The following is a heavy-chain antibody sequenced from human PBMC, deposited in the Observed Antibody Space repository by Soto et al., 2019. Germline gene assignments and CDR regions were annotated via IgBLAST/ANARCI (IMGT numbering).Heavy chain of an antibody. V-gene: IGHV2-70*01. CDR3: ARIRISSGYYLFDY. Sequence: SGPTLVNPTQTLTLTCAFSGFSLSTSGMCVSWIRQPPGKALEWLTIIDWDDDKYYNTPLKTRLTISKDTSKNQVVLTMTNMDPVDTATYYCARIRISSGYYLFDYWGQGTLVTVSS. CDR2: IDWDDDK. D-gene: IGHD3-22*01. CDR1: GFSLSTSGMC. J-gene: IGHJ4*02.